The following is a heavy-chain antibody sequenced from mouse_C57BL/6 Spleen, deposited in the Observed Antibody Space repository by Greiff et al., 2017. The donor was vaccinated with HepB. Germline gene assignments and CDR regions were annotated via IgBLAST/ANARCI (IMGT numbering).Heavy chain of an antibody. D-gene: IGHD2-4*01. J-gene: IGHJ4*01. CDR2: INPNNGGT. CDR1: GYTFTDYN. Sequence: VQLKESGPELVKPGASVKIPCKASGYTFTDYNMDWVKQSHGKSLEWIGDINPNNGGTIYNQKFKGKATLTVDKSSSTAYMELRSLTSEDTAVYYCARGDYDEYYSAMDYWGQGTSVTVSS. V-gene: IGHV1-18*01. CDR3: ARGDYDEYYSAMDY.